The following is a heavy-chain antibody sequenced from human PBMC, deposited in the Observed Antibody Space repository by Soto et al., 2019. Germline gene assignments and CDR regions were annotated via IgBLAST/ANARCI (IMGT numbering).Heavy chain of an antibody. CDR2: IYYSGST. Sequence: SETLSLTCTVSGGSISSSSYYWGWIRQPPGKGLEWIGSIYYSGSTYYNPSLKSRVTISVDTSKNQFSLKLSSVTAADTAVYYCARHGVSWIAARRKGHWFDPWGQGTLVTVSS. CDR1: GGSISSSSYY. CDR3: ARHGVSWIAARRKGHWFDP. V-gene: IGHV4-39*01. D-gene: IGHD6-6*01. J-gene: IGHJ5*02.